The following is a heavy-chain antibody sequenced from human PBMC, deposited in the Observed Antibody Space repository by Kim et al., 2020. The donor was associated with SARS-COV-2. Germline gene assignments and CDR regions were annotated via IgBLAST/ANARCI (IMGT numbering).Heavy chain of an antibody. D-gene: IGHD6-13*01. CDR2: INHSGST. J-gene: IGHJ6*03. CDR1: GGSFSGYY. Sequence: AETLSLTCAVYGGSFSGYYWSWIRQPPGKGLEWIGEINHSGSTNYNPSLKSRVTISVDTSKNQFSLKLSSVTAADTAVYYGARGRSSSSWTYYYYYMDVWGQGTTVTVSS. V-gene: IGHV4-34*01. CDR3: ARGRSSSSWTYYYYYMDV.